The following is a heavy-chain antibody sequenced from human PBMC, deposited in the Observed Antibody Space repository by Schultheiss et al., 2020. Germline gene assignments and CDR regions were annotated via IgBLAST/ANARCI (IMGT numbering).Heavy chain of an antibody. CDR2: IYYSGST. CDR1: GGSISSSSYY. D-gene: IGHD3-10*01. CDR3: ARYYSGSYFDC. J-gene: IGHJ4*02. Sequence: SETLSLTCTVSGGSISSSSYYWGWIRQPPGKGLEWIGSIYYSGSTYYNPSLKSRVTISVDTSKNQFSLKLSSVTAADTAIYYCARYYSGSYFDCWGQGTLVTVSS. V-gene: IGHV4-39*07.